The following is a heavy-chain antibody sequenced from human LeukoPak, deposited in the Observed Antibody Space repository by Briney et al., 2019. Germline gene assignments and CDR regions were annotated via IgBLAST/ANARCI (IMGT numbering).Heavy chain of an antibody. V-gene: IGHV3-53*01. J-gene: IGHJ3*02. D-gene: IGHD5-24*01. CDR3: ARDRRDGYNSRGAFDI. CDR1: GFTVSSNY. Sequence: GGSLRLSCAASGFTVSSNYMSWVPQAPGKGLEWVSVVYSGGSTYYADSVKGRFTISGDNSKNTLYLQMNSLRAEDTAVYYCARDRRDGYNSRGAFDIWGQGTMVTVSS. CDR2: VYSGGST.